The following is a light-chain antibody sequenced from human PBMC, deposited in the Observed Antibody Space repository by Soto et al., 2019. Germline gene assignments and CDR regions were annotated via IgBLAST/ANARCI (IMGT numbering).Light chain of an antibody. V-gene: IGKV1-33*01. CDR2: DAS. CDR3: QQYDDLPIT. Sequence: DVQMTHSPSTLSASVGDRVTITCRASESISRWLAWYQQKPGKALKLLIYDASNLHPGVPSRFRGSGSGTEFSFNITSLQPEDVATYYCQQYDDLPITFGQGTRLEIK. J-gene: IGKJ5*01. CDR1: ESISRW.